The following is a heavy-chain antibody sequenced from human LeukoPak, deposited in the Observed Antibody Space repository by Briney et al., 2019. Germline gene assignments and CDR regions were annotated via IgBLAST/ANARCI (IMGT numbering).Heavy chain of an antibody. CDR3: AKDPYMDV. J-gene: IGHJ6*03. CDR2: INWNSGTM. Sequence: QPGGSLRLPCAASGFSFADATMHWVRQVPGKGLEWVSGINWNSGTMGYADSVKGRFTVSRDNAKNSLYLQMNSLKTEDTALYYCAKDPYMDVWGKGTTVTVSS. V-gene: IGHV3-9*01. CDR1: GFSFADAT.